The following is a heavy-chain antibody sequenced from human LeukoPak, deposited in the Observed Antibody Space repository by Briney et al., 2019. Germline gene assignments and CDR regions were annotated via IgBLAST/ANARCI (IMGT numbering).Heavy chain of an antibody. CDR3: ARRITFGGVITQESWFDP. CDR1: GFTFSSYG. V-gene: IGHV3-30*03. CDR2: ISYDGSNK. D-gene: IGHD3-16*02. J-gene: IGHJ5*02. Sequence: GGSLRLSCAASGFTFSSYGMHWVRQAPGKGLEWVAVISYDGSNKYYADSVKGRFTISRDNSKNTLYLQMNSLRAEDTAVYYCARRITFGGVITQESWFDPWGQGTLVTVSS.